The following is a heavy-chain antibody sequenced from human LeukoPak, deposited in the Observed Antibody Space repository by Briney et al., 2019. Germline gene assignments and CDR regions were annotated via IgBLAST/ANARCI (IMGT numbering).Heavy chain of an antibody. V-gene: IGHV3-21*01. J-gene: IGHJ4*02. CDR3: AREEVGGYSGYGDDY. D-gene: IGHD5-12*01. CDR1: GFTFSSYS. CDR2: ISSRSSYI. Sequence: GGSLRLSCAASGFTFSSYSMNWVRQAPGKGLEWVSSISSRSSYIYYADSVKGRFTISRDNAKNSLYLQMNSLRAEDTAVYYCAREEVGGYSGYGDDYWGQGTLVTVSS.